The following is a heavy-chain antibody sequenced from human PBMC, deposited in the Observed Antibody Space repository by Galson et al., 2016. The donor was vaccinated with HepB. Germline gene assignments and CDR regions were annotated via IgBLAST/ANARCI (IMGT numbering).Heavy chain of an antibody. Sequence: QSGAEVKKPGESLKISCKTSGYNPATYWIGWVRQMPGRGLEWMGVIYPLDPDPRYSPSFEGQVTISADQSIRTAYLQWSSLKASDTAMYYCARLAVETDSLVLDYGGQGTLGTVSP. J-gene: IGHJ4*02. CDR2: IYPLDPDP. CDR3: ARLAVETDSLVLDY. D-gene: IGHD3-16*01. CDR1: GYNPATYW. V-gene: IGHV5-51*01.